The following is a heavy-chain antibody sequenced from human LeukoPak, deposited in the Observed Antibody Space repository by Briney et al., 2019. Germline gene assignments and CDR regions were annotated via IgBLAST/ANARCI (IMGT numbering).Heavy chain of an antibody. CDR3: ARDKRYDFWSGYSPDAFDI. CDR2: IYTSGST. Sequence: SETLSLTCTVSGGSISSYYWSWIRQPAGKGLEWIGRIYTSGSTNYNPSLKSRVTMSVDTSKNQFSLKLSSVTAADTAVYYCARDKRYDFWSGYSPDAFDIWGQGTMVTVSS. D-gene: IGHD3-3*01. V-gene: IGHV4-4*07. J-gene: IGHJ3*02. CDR1: GGSISSYY.